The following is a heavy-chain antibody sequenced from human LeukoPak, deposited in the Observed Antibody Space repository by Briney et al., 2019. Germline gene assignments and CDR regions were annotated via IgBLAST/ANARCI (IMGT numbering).Heavy chain of an antibody. Sequence: ASVKVSCKASGYTFTDSHIHWLRQAPGQGLEWMGWINPNSGGTNYAQKFQGRVTMTRDTSISTAYMDLSRLRSDDTATYYCATLLAATGDYWGQGTLVTVSS. J-gene: IGHJ4*02. V-gene: IGHV1-2*02. CDR1: GYTFTDSH. CDR2: INPNSGGT. D-gene: IGHD3-3*02. CDR3: ATLLAATGDY.